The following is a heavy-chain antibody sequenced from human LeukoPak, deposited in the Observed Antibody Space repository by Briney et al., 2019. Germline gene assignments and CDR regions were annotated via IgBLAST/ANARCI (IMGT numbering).Heavy chain of an antibody. CDR2: IKSKTDGGTT. CDR1: GFTFSNAW. CDR3: TTLLWSGQRSYYYYGMDV. Sequence: GGSLRLSCAASGFTFSNAWMSWVRQAPGKGLEWVGRIKSKTDGGTTDYAAPVKGRFTISRDDSKNTLYLQMNSLKTEDTAVYYCTTLLWSGQRSYYYYGMDVWGQGTTVTVSS. J-gene: IGHJ6*02. V-gene: IGHV3-15*01. D-gene: IGHD3-3*01.